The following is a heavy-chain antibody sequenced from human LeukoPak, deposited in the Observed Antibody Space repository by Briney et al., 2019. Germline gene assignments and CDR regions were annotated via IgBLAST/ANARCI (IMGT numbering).Heavy chain of an antibody. D-gene: IGHD6-13*01. Sequence: SETLSLTXTVSGGSISSSSYYWGWIRQPPGKGLEWIGSIYYSASTYYNPSLKSRVTISVDTSKNQFSLKLSSVTAADTAVYYCARRGYSSSWPTFDYWGQGTLVTVSS. V-gene: IGHV4-39*01. CDR3: ARRGYSSSWPTFDY. CDR1: GGSISSSSYY. CDR2: IYYSAST. J-gene: IGHJ4*02.